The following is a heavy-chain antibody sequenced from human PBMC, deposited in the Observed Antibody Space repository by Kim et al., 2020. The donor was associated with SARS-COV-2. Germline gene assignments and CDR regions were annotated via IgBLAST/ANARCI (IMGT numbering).Heavy chain of an antibody. Sequence: SVKGRFTISRDNSKNTLYLQMSSLRAEDTAVYYCVKDGSGTNTGLGYFDYWGQGTLVTVSS. J-gene: IGHJ4*02. V-gene: IGHV3-64D*09. CDR3: VKDGSGTNTGLGYFDY. D-gene: IGHD3-10*01.